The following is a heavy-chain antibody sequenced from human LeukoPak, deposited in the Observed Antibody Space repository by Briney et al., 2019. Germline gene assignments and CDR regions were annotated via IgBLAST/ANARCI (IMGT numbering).Heavy chain of an antibody. J-gene: IGHJ3*02. CDR1: GYTFTSYD. Sequence: ASVKVSCKASGYTFTSYDINWVRQATGQGLEWMGWMNPNSGNTGYAQKFQGRVTMTRNTSISTAYMELSSLRSEDTAVYYCARGPYCSSTSCYLEAFDIWGQGTMVTVSS. V-gene: IGHV1-8*01. D-gene: IGHD2-2*01. CDR2: MNPNSGNT. CDR3: ARGPYCSSTSCYLEAFDI.